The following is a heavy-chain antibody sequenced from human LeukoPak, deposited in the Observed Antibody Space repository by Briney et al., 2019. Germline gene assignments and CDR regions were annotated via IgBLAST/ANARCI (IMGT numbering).Heavy chain of an antibody. CDR1: GFTFSSYS. J-gene: IGHJ4*02. CDR3: ARDFYGDYACDY. CDR2: ISSSSSYI. V-gene: IGHV3-21*01. D-gene: IGHD4-17*01. Sequence: PGGSLRLSCAASGFTFSSYSMQWVRQAPGKGLEWVSSISSSSSYIYYADSVKGRFTISRDNAKNSLYLQMNSLRAEDTAVYYCARDFYGDYACDYWGQGTLVTVSS.